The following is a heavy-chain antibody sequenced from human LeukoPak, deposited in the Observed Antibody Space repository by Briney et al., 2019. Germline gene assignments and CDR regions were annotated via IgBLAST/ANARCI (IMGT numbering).Heavy chain of an antibody. V-gene: IGHV3-48*04. CDR1: GFTFSSYW. J-gene: IGHJ4*02. D-gene: IGHD3-22*01. CDR2: ISSSGSTI. CDR3: ARDLAYYYDSSGYYFDY. Sequence: PGGSLRLSCAASGFTFSSYWMSWVRQAPGKGLEWVSYISSSGSTIYYADSVKGRFTISRDNAKNSLYLQMNSLRAEDTAVYYCARDLAYYYDSSGYYFDYWGQGTLVTVSS.